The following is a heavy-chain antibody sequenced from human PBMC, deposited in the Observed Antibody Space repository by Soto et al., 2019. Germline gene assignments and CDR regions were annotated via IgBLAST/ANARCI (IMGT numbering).Heavy chain of an antibody. CDR3: LRTVLEGSGDI. J-gene: IGHJ3*02. V-gene: IGHV4-59*08. D-gene: IGHD3-10*01. CDR1: GGSVSDYY. CDR2: IYYTGRT. Sequence: QVHLQESGPGLVKPSETLSLTCTVSGGSVSDYYWSWIRQPPGKGLEWIGYIYYTGRTSYNPSLTSGPTIAVDTSKNQFSLKLNTMTAADTAVYYCLRTVLEGSGDIWGQGTLVSVSS.